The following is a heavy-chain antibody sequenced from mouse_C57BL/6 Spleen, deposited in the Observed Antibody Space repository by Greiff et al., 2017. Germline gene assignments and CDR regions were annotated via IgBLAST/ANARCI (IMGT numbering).Heavy chain of an antibody. Sequence: QVQLQQSGPELVKPGASVKISCTASGYAFSSSWMNWVQQRPGKGLEWIGWIYPGDGDTNYNGKFKGKATLTADKSSSTAYMQLSSLTSEDSAVYCCAIKDYDYPYYYAMDYWGQGTSVTVSS. V-gene: IGHV1-82*01. CDR3: AIKDYDYPYYYAMDY. CDR1: GYAFSSSW. J-gene: IGHJ4*01. CDR2: IYPGDGDT. D-gene: IGHD2-4*01.